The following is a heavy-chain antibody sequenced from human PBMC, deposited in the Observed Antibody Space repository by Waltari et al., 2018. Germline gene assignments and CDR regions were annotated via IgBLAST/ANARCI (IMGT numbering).Heavy chain of an antibody. J-gene: IGHJ4*02. CDR2: FSVYNGNT. Sequence: QVQLVQSGAEVKKPGASVKVSCKASGYTLTNYGISWVRQAPGQGLEWMGWFSVYNGNTNYAQKLQGRVTMTTDTSTSTAYMELRSLRSDDTAVYYCARGVPGSWPDYYFDHWGQGTLGTVSS. CDR1: GYTLTNYG. V-gene: IGHV1-18*01. CDR3: ARGVPGSWPDYYFDH. D-gene: IGHD3-10*01.